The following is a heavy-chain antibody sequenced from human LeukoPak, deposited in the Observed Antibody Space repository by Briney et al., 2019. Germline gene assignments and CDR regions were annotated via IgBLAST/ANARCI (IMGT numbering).Heavy chain of an antibody. CDR2: IKQDGSEK. V-gene: IGHV3-7*01. CDR1: GGSISSSSYY. CDR3: ARIGYSSSCFDY. D-gene: IGHD6-13*01. J-gene: IGHJ4*02. Sequence: ETLSLTCTVSGGSISSSSYYWGWIRQPPGKGLEWVANIKQDGSEKDYVDSMKGRFTISRDNAKNSVYLQMNSLRAEDTAVYYCARIGYSSSCFDYWGQGTVVTVSS.